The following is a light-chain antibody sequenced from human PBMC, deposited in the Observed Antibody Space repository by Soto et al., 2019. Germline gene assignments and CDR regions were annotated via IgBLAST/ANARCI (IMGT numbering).Light chain of an antibody. CDR3: QQYGTSPRT. Sequence: DIVMTQSPGTLSLSPGERATLSCRASQSISSNYLAWYQQKPGQSPRLLIYGASSRATGIPDRFSGRGSGTDFNLTISRLEPEDFAVYFCQQYGTSPRTFGQGTKVEIK. J-gene: IGKJ1*01. CDR2: GAS. CDR1: QSISSNY. V-gene: IGKV3-20*01.